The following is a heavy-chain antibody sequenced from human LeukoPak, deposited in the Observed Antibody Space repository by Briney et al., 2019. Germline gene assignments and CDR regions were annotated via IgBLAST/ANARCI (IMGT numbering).Heavy chain of an antibody. V-gene: IGHV3-9*01. Sequence: GGSLRLSCAASGFTFDDYAMPWVRQAPGKGLEWVSGISWNSGSIGYADSVKGRFTISRDNAKNSLYLQMNSLRAEDTALYYCAKDSDYYGSGTYWGQGTLVTVSS. CDR1: GFTFDDYA. CDR3: AKDSDYYGSGTY. J-gene: IGHJ4*02. D-gene: IGHD3-10*01. CDR2: ISWNSGSI.